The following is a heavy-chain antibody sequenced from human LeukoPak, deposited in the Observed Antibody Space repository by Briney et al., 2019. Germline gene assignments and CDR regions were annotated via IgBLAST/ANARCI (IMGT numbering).Heavy chain of an antibody. J-gene: IGHJ6*03. V-gene: IGHV3-48*03. Sequence: GGSLRLSCAASGFTFSSYEMNRVRQAPGKGLEWVSYISSRDSIIYYADSVKGRFTISRDNSKNTLYLQMNSLRAEDTAVYYCAKDHYGSGNYYYYYMDVWGKGTTVTISS. CDR1: GFTFSSYE. D-gene: IGHD3-10*01. CDR3: AKDHYGSGNYYYYYMDV. CDR2: ISSRDSII.